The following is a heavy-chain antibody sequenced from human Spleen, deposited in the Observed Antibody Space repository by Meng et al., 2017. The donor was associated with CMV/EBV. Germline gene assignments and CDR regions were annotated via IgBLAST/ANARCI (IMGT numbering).Heavy chain of an antibody. CDR2: ISSSGSTI. D-gene: IGHD3-16*01. Sequence: ASGFTFSDYYMSWIRQAPGKGLEWVSYISSSGSTIYYADSVKGRFTISRDNAKNSLYLQMNSLRAEDTAVYYCARCGLLGETDAFDIWGQGTMVTVSS. V-gene: IGHV3-11*01. CDR3: ARCGLLGETDAFDI. CDR1: GFTFSDYY. J-gene: IGHJ3*02.